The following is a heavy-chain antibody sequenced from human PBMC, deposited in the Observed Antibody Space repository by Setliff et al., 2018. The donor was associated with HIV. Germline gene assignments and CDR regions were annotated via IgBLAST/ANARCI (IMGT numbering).Heavy chain of an antibody. J-gene: IGHJ3*02. CDR1: DYTFSNYH. CDR3: ARGGRTIVVPDI. D-gene: IGHD3-22*01. V-gene: IGHV1-18*01. CDR2: ISPNNGDT. Sequence: ASVKVSCKTSDYTFSNYHLSWARQAPGQGLEWMGWISPNNGDTKYALNFQGRVTMTADTSTSTVYMELRSLTSDDTAVYYCARGGRTIVVPDIWGQGTMVTVSS.